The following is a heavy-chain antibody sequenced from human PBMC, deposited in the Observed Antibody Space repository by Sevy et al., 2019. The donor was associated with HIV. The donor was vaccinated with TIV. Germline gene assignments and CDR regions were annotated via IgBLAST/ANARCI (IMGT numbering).Heavy chain of an antibody. CDR1: GFTFDDYA. CDR3: AKDAHYAILTGYIDY. J-gene: IGHJ4*02. D-gene: IGHD3-9*01. V-gene: IGHV3-9*01. CDR2: ISWNSGSI. Sequence: GGSLRLSCAASGFTFDDYAMHWVRQAPGKGLEWVSGISWNSGSIGYEDSVKGRFTISRDNAKNSLYLQMNSLRTEDTALYYCAKDAHYAILTGYIDYWGQGTLVTVSS.